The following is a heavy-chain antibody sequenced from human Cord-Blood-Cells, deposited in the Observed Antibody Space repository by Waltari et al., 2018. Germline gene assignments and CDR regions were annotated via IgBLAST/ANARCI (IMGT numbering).Heavy chain of an antibody. J-gene: IGHJ5*02. CDR2: IRYDGSNK. Sequence: QVQLVESGGGVVQPGGSLRLSCAASGFTFSSYGMHWVRQAPGKGLGWVAFIRYDGSNKYYADSGKGRFTISRDNSKNTLYLQMNSLRAEDTAVYYCAKVRLYSSSWYNWFDPWGQGTLVTVSS. CDR3: AKVRLYSSSWYNWFDP. CDR1: GFTFSSYG. D-gene: IGHD6-13*01. V-gene: IGHV3-30*02.